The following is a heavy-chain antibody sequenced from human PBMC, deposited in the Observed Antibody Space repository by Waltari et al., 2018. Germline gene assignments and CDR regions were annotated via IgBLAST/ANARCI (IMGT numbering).Heavy chain of an antibody. J-gene: IGHJ4*02. V-gene: IGHV3-23*01. Sequence: EVQLLESGGGLVQPGGSLRLSCAASGFTFRSYAMSWVRQAPGRGLEWVSAISGSGGSTYYADSVKGRFTISRDNSKNTLYLQMNSLRAEDTAVYYCAKMRIWYCGGDCYSSDYWGQGTLVTVSS. CDR2: ISGSGGST. CDR3: AKMRIWYCGGDCYSSDY. CDR1: GFTFRSYA. D-gene: IGHD2-21*02.